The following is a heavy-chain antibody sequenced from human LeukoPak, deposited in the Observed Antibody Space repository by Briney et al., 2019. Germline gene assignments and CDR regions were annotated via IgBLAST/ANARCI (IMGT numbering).Heavy chain of an antibody. CDR3: IKDRGSSGWDFDS. CDR2: ISGNGVAT. Sequence: GGSQRLSCSASGFVFSDYAMHWARQAPGKGLEYLSGISGNGVATYYVDSVQGRFTVSRDNSKTTLYLQINSLRREDTAFYYCIKDRGSSGWDFDSWSQGTLLTVSS. D-gene: IGHD6-19*01. J-gene: IGHJ4*02. CDR1: GFVFSDYA. V-gene: IGHV3-64D*06.